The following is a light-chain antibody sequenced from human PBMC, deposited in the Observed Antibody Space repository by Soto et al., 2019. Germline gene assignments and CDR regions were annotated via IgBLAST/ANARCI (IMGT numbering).Light chain of an antibody. CDR1: SSNIGASYD. CDR3: IAYTGSSTSYV. CDR2: RDI. J-gene: IGLJ1*01. V-gene: IGLV1-40*01. Sequence: QSALTQPPSVSGAPGQRVTISCTGSSSNIGASYDVHWYQQIPGAAPKLLIYRDIYRPSGIPNRFSGSKSGTSASLAITGLQAEDEADYYCIAYTGSSTSYVFGTGTKVTVL.